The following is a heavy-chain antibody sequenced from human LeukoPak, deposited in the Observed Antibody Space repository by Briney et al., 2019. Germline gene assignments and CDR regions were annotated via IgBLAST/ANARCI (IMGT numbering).Heavy chain of an antibody. CDR1: GGSFSGYY. D-gene: IGHD3-10*01. CDR2: INHSGST. CDR3: ARRNYYGSGSYCFDY. J-gene: IGHJ4*02. Sequence: RPSETLSLTCAVYGGSFSGYYWSWIRQPPGKGLEWIGEINHSGSTNYNPSLKSRVTISVDTSKNQFSLKLSSVTAADTAVYYCARRNYYGSGSYCFDYWAQGTLVTVSS. V-gene: IGHV4-34*01.